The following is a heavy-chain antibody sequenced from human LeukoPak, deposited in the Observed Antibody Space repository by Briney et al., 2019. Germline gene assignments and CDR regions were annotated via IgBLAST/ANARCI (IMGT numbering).Heavy chain of an antibody. CDR3: AKDRAVGENYFDY. Sequence: GGSLRLSCAASGFTVSSNYMSWVRQAPGKGLEWVSVIYSGGSTYYADSVKGRFTISRDNSKNTLYLQMNSLRAEDTAVYYCAKDRAVGENYFDYWGQGTLVTVSS. J-gene: IGHJ4*02. V-gene: IGHV3-53*01. D-gene: IGHD1-26*01. CDR2: IYSGGST. CDR1: GFTVSSNY.